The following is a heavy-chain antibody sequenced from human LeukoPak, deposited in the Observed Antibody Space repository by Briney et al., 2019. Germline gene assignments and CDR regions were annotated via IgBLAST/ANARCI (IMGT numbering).Heavy chain of an antibody. CDR2: IIPIFGTA. D-gene: IGHD5-18*01. CDR3: ARSQEGYSYYTPNFDY. Sequence: SVKVSCKASGGTFSSYAISWVRQAPGQGLEWMGGIIPIFGTANFAQEVQGRVTITGGESTGTAYMELNSLRSENTAVYYCARSQEGYSYYTPNFDYWGQGTLVTVSS. V-gene: IGHV1-69*13. J-gene: IGHJ4*02. CDR1: GGTFSSYA.